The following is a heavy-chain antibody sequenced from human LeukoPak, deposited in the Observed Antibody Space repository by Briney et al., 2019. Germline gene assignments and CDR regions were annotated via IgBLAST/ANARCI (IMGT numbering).Heavy chain of an antibody. V-gene: IGHV1-18*01. CDR1: GYTFTSYG. Sequence: ASVKVSCKASGYTFTSYGISWVRQAPGQGLEWMGWISAYNGNTNYAQKLQGRVTMTTDTSTSTAYMELRSLRSDDTAVDYCARDRVYYGSGSYRDQGGYWGQGTLVTVSS. CDR2: ISAYNGNT. D-gene: IGHD3-10*01. J-gene: IGHJ4*02. CDR3: ARDRVYYGSGSYRDQGGY.